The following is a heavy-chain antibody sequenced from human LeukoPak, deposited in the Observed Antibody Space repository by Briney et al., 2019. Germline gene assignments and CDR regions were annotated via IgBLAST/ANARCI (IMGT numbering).Heavy chain of an antibody. J-gene: IGHJ6*03. CDR1: GGSISSYY. CDR3: AKSMTMVRGPYYMDV. D-gene: IGHD3-10*01. V-gene: IGHV4-59*12. Sequence: SETLSLTCTVSGGSISSYYWSWIRQPPGKGLEWIGYISDSGSTNYNPSLKSRVTMSVDTSKNQFSLKLSSVTAADTAVYYCAKSMTMVRGPYYMDVWGKGTTVTVSS. CDR2: ISDSGST.